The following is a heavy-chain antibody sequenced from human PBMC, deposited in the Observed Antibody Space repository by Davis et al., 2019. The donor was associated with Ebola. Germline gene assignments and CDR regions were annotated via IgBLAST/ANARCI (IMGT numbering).Heavy chain of an antibody. CDR2: ISSGSSYM. CDR3: ARDSDDYCFDY. D-gene: IGHD2-21*02. CDR1: GFSFSSYS. V-gene: IGHV3-21*01. J-gene: IGHJ4*02. Sequence: GESLKISCAASGFSFSSYSMNWGRHAPGKGLEWVSSISSGSSYMYYADSVKGRFTISRDNAKNSLYLQMNSLRAEDTAVYYCARDSDDYCFDYWGQGTLVTVSS.